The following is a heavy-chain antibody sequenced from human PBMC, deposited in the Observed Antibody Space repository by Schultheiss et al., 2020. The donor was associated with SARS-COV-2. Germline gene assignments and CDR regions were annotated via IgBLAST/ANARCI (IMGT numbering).Heavy chain of an antibody. J-gene: IGHJ6*02. CDR3: ARVGYSYGLDYYYYGMDV. V-gene: IGHV4-38-2*01. CDR2: IYHSGST. Sequence: SETLSLTCAVSGYSISSGYYWGWIRQPPGKGLEWIGSIYHSGSTYYNPSLKSRVTISVDTSENQFSLKLSSVTAADTAVYYCARVGYSYGLDYYYYGMDVWGQGTTVTVSS. CDR1: GYSISSGYY. D-gene: IGHD5-18*01.